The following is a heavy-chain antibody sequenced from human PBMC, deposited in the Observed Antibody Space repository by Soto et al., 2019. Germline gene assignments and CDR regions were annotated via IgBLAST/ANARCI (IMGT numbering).Heavy chain of an antibody. D-gene: IGHD1-26*01. CDR1: GGSISVYY. J-gene: IGHJ4*02. CDR2: IYASGSP. V-gene: IGHV4-59*01. Sequence: QVQLQESGPGHVKPSETLSLTCTISGGSISVYYWSWIRQSPGQALEWIGYIYASGSPYYNPSLGRRVLISADTSKNQVSLELTSATAADTDVYFCARGVGSSPPRYWGRGTLVTVSS. CDR3: ARGVGSSPPRY.